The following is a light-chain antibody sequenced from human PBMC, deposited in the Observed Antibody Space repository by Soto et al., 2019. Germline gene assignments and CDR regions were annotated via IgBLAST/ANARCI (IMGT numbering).Light chain of an antibody. Sequence: SVVTVSAVEGDRVSITSRASQSISSWLAWYQQKPGKAPKLLIYDASSLESGVPSGFSGSGSVSELTPTYDILLPDQYTRCSGLQYNGHARSFCQWAKVDI. CDR2: DAS. J-gene: IGKJ1*01. CDR3: LQYNGHARS. CDR1: QSISSW. V-gene: IGKV1-5*01.